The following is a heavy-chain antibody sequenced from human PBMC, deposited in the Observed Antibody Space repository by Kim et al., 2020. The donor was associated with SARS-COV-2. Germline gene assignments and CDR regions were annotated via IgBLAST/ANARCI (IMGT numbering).Heavy chain of an antibody. CDR3: AIDWLVRDYGDYYGMDV. D-gene: IGHD4-17*01. CDR1: GFTFSSYG. CDR2: IWYDGSNK. J-gene: IGHJ6*02. V-gene: IGHV3-33*08. Sequence: GGSLRLSCAASGFTFSSYGMHWVRQAPGKGLEWVAVIWYDGSNKYYADSVKGRFTISRDNSKNTLYLQMNSLRAEDTAVYYCAIDWLVRDYGDYYGMDVWGQASTVTVSS.